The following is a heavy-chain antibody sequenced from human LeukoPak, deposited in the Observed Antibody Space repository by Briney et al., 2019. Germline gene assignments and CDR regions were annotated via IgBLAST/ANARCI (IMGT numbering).Heavy chain of an antibody. V-gene: IGHV3-7*01. J-gene: IGHJ4*02. CDR3: ARDEVRRPYNY. CDR2: IDQRGSEK. CDR1: GFTFSRYW. D-gene: IGHD5-18*01. Sequence: GGSLRLSCAASGFTFSRYWMTWVRQAPGKGPEWVANIDQRGSEKNYVDSVKGRFTISRDNAKNSLYLQMNSLRAEDTAVYYCARDEVRRPYNYWGRGTLVTVSS.